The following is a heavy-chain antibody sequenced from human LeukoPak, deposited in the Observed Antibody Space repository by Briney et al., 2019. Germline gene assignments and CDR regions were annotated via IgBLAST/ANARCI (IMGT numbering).Heavy chain of an antibody. CDR2: ISSSGGTI. J-gene: IGHJ4*02. CDR1: GFTFSDYH. CDR3: ARGPVSSSGFFAY. Sequence: GGSLRLSCAASGFTFSDYHMSWIRQAPGKGLEWVSYISSSGGTISYADSVKGRFTISRDNAKNSLYLQMNSLRAEDTAVYYCARGPVSSSGFFAYWGQGTLVTVSS. V-gene: IGHV3-11*01. D-gene: IGHD6-19*01.